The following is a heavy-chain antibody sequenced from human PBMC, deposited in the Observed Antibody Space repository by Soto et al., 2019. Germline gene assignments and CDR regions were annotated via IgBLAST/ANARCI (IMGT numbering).Heavy chain of an antibody. CDR1: GGSISDSY. V-gene: IGHV4-59*01. Sequence: QVQLQESGPGLVKPSETLSLTCSVSGGSISDSYWRWIRQSPEKGLEYIAYASYGGITNLNGALTGRVTMSIDTSKNPFSLKATSLTAADTAVYYCARARKATYITGGFDSWGQGTLVTVSS. CDR2: ASYGGIT. J-gene: IGHJ4*02. D-gene: IGHD3-3*01. CDR3: ARARKATYITGGFDS.